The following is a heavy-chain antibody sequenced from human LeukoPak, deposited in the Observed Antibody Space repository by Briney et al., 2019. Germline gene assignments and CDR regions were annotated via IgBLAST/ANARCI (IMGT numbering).Heavy chain of an antibody. V-gene: IGHV1-2*02. D-gene: IGHD3-10*01. J-gene: IGHJ4*02. CDR2: INPNSGGT. CDR3: ARSTMVRGALYYFDY. Sequence: ASVKVSCKASGYTFTGYYMHRVRQAPGQGLEWMGWINPNSGGTNYAQKFQGRVTMTRDTSISTAYMELSRLRSDDTAVYYCARSTMVRGALYYFDYWGQGTLVTVSS. CDR1: GYTFTGYY.